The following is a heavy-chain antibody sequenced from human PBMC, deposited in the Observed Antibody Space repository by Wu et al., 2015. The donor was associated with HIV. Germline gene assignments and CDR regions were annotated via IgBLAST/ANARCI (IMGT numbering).Heavy chain of an antibody. V-gene: IGHV1-18*01. CDR1: GYTFTSYG. J-gene: IGHJ4*02. CDR2: ISAYNGNT. D-gene: IGHD3-22*01. Sequence: QVQLVQSGVEVKKPGASVKVSCKASGYTFTSYGISWVRQAPGQGLEWMGWISAYNGNTNYAQKLQGRVTLTTDTSTSTAYMELRSLRSDDTAVFYCARSQEYYYDSSAYSHWGQGTLVTVSS. CDR3: ARSQEYYYDSSAYSH.